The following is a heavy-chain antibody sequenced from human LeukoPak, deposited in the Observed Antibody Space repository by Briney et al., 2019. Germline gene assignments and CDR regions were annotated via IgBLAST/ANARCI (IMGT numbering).Heavy chain of an antibody. CDR1: GVSINSKNYY. Sequence: SETLSLTCTVSGVSINSKNYYWGWIRQPPGKGLEWIGSIYYTGSTYYNPSLKSRVTISVDTSKNQFSLKLSSVTAADTAVYYCARQSDTSMAFDYWGQGTLVTVSS. V-gene: IGHV4-39*01. CDR3: ARQSDTSMAFDY. J-gene: IGHJ4*02. D-gene: IGHD5-18*01. CDR2: IYYTGST.